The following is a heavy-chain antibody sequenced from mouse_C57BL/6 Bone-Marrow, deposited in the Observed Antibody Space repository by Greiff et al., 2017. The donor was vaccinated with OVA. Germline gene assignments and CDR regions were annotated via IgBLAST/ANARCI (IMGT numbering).Heavy chain of an antibody. CDR2: IDPSDSYT. Sequence: QVQLQQPGAELVKPGASVKLSCKASGYTFTSYWMQWVKQRPGQGLEWIGEIDPSDSYTNYNQKFKGKATLTVDTSSSTAYMQLISRTYEDSADYYCAREDWDVPDYWGKGTTLTVSS. CDR3: AREDWDVPDY. J-gene: IGHJ2*01. CDR1: GYTFTSYW. D-gene: IGHD4-1*01. V-gene: IGHV1-50*01.